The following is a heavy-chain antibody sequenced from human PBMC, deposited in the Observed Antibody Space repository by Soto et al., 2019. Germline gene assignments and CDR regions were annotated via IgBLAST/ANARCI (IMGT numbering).Heavy chain of an antibody. CDR2: MYNSGST. J-gene: IGHJ4*02. D-gene: IGHD2-15*01. V-gene: IGHV4-59*08. CDR1: GGSIRGYY. CDR3: ARARGARYFDY. Sequence: SETLCLTCTVAGGSIRGYYWSWIRQPPGKGLEWIGYMYNSGSTYYNPSLKSRVTISIDTSKNQFSLKLSSVTAADTAVYYCARARGARYFDYWGQGALVTVSS.